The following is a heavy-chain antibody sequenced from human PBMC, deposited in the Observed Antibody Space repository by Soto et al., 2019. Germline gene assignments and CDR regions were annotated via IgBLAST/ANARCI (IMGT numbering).Heavy chain of an antibody. D-gene: IGHD6-13*01. CDR3: ARSLLTSSWYAGS. V-gene: IGHV4-38-2*01. CDR2: IYHSGTS. J-gene: IGHJ5*01. CDR1: GYSISSGCY. Sequence: PSETLSLTCVVSGYSISSGCYWGWIRQPPGKGLEWIGSIYHSGTSYYNPSLKSRVTISLDTSRNQFSLKLTSVTAADTAVYYFARSLLTSSWYAGSWGQGTMVTVSS.